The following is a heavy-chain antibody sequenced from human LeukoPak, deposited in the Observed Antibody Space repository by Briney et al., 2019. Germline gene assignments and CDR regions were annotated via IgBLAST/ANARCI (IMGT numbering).Heavy chain of an antibody. D-gene: IGHD1-26*01. CDR1: GFTFGSFV. CDR2: ISYDGGNK. CDR3: AKDLGYSGSYIDC. Sequence: GRSLRLSCAASGFTFGSFVMHWVRQAPGKGLEWVAFISYDGGNKYYADSVKGRFTISRDNSKNTLYLQMNSLRTEDTAVYYFAKDLGYSGSYIDCWGQGTLVTVSS. V-gene: IGHV3-30*18. J-gene: IGHJ4*02.